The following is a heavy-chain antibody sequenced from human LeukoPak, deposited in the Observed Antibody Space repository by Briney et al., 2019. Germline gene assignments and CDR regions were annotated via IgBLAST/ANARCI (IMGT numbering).Heavy chain of an antibody. J-gene: IGHJ4*02. Sequence: GGSLRLSCAASGFTFSNAWMSWVRQAPGKGLEWVGRIKSKTDGETTDYAAPVKGRFTISRDDSKNTLYLQMNSLKTEDTAVYYCTTDIGYWGQGTLVTVSS. CDR2: IKSKTDGETT. CDR1: GFTFSNAW. CDR3: TTDIGY. D-gene: IGHD3-16*02. V-gene: IGHV3-15*01.